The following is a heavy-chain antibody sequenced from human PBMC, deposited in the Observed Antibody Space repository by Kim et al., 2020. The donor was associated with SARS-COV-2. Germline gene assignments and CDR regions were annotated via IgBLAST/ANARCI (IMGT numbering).Heavy chain of an antibody. D-gene: IGHD3-10*01. CDR3: TTLGRISITSTPRIKWFDP. CDR2: VRDTGTA. V-gene: IGHV4-59*01. CDR1: GGSIRGFY. Sequence: SETVSLTCSVSGGSIRGFYWTWLRQSPGKGLEWIGNVRDTGTADYNPSLKSRVSIAIDTSRSQFSLKLRSVMTADTAVYYCTTLGRISITSTPRIKWFDPWGQGTLVAVSS. J-gene: IGHJ5*02.